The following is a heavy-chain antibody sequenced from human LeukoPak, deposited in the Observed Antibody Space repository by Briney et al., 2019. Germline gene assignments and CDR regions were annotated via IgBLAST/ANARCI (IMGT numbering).Heavy chain of an antibody. CDR1: GFTFSSYA. J-gene: IGHJ6*02. D-gene: IGHD4-17*01. CDR2: ISSNGGST. V-gene: IGHV3-64*01. Sequence: GGSLRLSCAASGFTFSSYAMHWVRQAPGKGLEYVSAISSNGGSTYYANSVKGRFTISRDNSKNTLYLQMGSLRAEDMAVYYCARDGPDSAIDYGDLNYYYYYGMDVWGQGTTVTVSS. CDR3: ARDGPDSAIDYGDLNYYYYYGMDV.